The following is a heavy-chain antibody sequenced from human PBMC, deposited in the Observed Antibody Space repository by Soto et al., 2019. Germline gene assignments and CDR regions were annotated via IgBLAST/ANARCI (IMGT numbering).Heavy chain of an antibody. Sequence: SGWSLRLSCAASGFTFSSYGIHWVRQAPGKGLEWVAVISYDGSNKYYADSVKGRFTISRDNSKNTMYLQMNSLRAEDTAVYYCAKEGTLDSSSSPPEDYYYGMDVWGQGTTVTVSS. V-gene: IGHV3-30*18. CDR1: GFTFSSYG. J-gene: IGHJ6*02. CDR2: ISYDGSNK. D-gene: IGHD6-6*01. CDR3: AKEGTLDSSSSPPEDYYYGMDV.